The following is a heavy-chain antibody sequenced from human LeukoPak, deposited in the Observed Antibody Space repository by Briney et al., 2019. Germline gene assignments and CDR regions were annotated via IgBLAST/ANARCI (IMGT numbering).Heavy chain of an antibody. CDR2: IWYDGSNK. CDR1: GFTFSSYG. D-gene: IGHD2-15*01. Sequence: GGSLRLSCAASGFTFSSYGMHWVRQAPGKGLVWVAVIWYDGSNKYYADSVKGRFTISRDNSKNTLYLQMNSLRAEDTAVYYCARESDCSGGSCYSDYYYGMDVWGQGTTVTVSS. J-gene: IGHJ6*02. V-gene: IGHV3-33*01. CDR3: ARESDCSGGSCYSDYYYGMDV.